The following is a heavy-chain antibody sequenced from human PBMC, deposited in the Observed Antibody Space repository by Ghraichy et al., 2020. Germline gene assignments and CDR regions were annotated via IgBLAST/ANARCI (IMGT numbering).Heavy chain of an antibody. J-gene: IGHJ6*02. CDR1: GFIFSSYA. D-gene: IGHD6-13*01. CDR3: AKGIAAGTSTISYFYDGMDV. Sequence: GGSLRLSCAASGFIFSSYAMSWVRQAPGKGLEWVSGISGSGGDTYYADSVKVRFTISRDNSKNTLYLQMNSLRAEDTAVYYCAKGIAAGTSTISYFYDGMDVWDQGTTVTVSS. V-gene: IGHV3-23*01. CDR2: ISGSGGDT.